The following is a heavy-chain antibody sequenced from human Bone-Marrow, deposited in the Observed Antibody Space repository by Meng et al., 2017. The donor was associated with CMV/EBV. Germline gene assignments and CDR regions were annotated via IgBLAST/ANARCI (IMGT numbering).Heavy chain of an antibody. CDR2: ISSSSSYI. J-gene: IGHJ4*02. Sequence: GESLKISCAASGFTFSSYSMNWVRQAPGKGLEWGSSISSSSSYIYYADSVKGRFTISRDNAKNSLYLQMNSLRAEDTAVYYCARGLFSNKPRYYFDYWGQGTLVTFSS. CDR1: GFTFSSYS. D-gene: IGHD4-11*01. V-gene: IGHV3-21*01. CDR3: ARGLFSNKPRYYFDY.